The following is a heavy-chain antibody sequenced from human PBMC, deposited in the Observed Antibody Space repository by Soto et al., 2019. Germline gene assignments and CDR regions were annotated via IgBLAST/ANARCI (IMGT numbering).Heavy chain of an antibody. Sequence: EVQLVESGGGLVQPGGSLRLSCAASGFSFGSYWMTWVRQAPGKGLQWLANIRQDGNEKHYVHSVEGRFTISRDNAKSSLFLQRNSLSAEDTAVYYCARARIEPETTAAGVDYWGQGALVTVSS. D-gene: IGHD6-13*01. CDR3: ARARIEPETTAAGVDY. V-gene: IGHV3-7*05. CDR2: IRQDGNEK. CDR1: GFSFGSYW. J-gene: IGHJ4*02.